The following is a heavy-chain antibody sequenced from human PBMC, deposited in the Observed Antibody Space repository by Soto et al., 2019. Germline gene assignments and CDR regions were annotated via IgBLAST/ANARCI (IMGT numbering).Heavy chain of an antibody. J-gene: IGHJ4*02. CDR2: ISAYNGNT. CDR1: GYTFTSYG. V-gene: IGHV1-18*01. Sequence: QVQLVQSGAEVKKPGASVKVSCKASGYTFTSYGISWVRQAPGQGLEWMGWISAYNGNTNYSQKLQGRVTMTTDTSTSTAYMELRSLRSDDTAVYYCARDRELVWLVGATTFDYWGQGTLVTVSS. CDR3: ARDRELVWLVGATTFDY. D-gene: IGHD1-26*01.